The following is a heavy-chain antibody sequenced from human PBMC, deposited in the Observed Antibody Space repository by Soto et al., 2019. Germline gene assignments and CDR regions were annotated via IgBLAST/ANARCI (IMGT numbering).Heavy chain of an antibody. D-gene: IGHD2-15*01. Sequence: PSETLSLTCTVSGGSISSGGYYWSWIRQHPGKGLEWIGYIYYSGSTYYNPSLKSRVTISVDTSKNQFSLKLSSVTAADTAVYYCARGGLHIGVREATYALDIWGQGTMVTVSS. CDR2: IYYSGST. J-gene: IGHJ3*02. V-gene: IGHV4-31*03. CDR3: ARGGLHIGVREATYALDI. CDR1: GGSISSGGYY.